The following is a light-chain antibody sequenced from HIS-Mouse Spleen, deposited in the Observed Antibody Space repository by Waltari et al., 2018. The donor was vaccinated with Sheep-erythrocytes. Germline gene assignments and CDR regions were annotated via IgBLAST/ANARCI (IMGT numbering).Light chain of an antibody. CDR2: RNN. Sequence: QSVLTQPPSASGTPGQRVTISCSGSSSNIGSNYVYWYQQLPGTAPKPLIYRNNQRPYGVPERFSGSKSGTSASLAISGLRSEDEADYYCAAWDDSLSGPVFGGGTKLTVL. J-gene: IGLJ2*01. CDR1: SSNIGSNY. V-gene: IGLV1-47*01. CDR3: AAWDDSLSGPV.